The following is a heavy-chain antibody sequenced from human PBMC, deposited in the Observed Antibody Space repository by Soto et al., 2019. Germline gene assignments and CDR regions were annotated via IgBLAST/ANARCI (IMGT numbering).Heavy chain of an antibody. D-gene: IGHD6-6*01. CDR1: GGTFSSYA. V-gene: IGHV1-69*06. CDR3: ARDHGSSYYYGMDV. CDR2: IIPIFGTA. Sequence: AASVKVSCKASGGTFSSYAISWVRQAPGQGLEWMGGIIPIFGTANYAQKFQGRVTITADKSTSTAYMELSSLRSEDTAVYYCARDHGSSYYYGMDVWGQGTTVTVSS. J-gene: IGHJ6*02.